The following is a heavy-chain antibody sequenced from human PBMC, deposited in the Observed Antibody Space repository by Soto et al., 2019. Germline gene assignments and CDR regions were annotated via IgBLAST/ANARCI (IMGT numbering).Heavy chain of an antibody. Sequence: LSLTCSVSGLTISSASYYWSWIRQHPGKGLEWVGNIYYNGSTYYSPSLKSRVTVWFDTSKNQFSLRLTSVTAADTAVYYCARLRIAKNNYKWFDPWGQGTLVTVSA. CDR1: GLTISSASYY. CDR2: IYYNGST. V-gene: IGHV4-31*03. CDR3: ARLRIAKNNYKWFDP. D-gene: IGHD2-21*01. J-gene: IGHJ5*02.